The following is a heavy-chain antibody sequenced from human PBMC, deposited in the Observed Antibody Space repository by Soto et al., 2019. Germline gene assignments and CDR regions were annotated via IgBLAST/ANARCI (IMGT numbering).Heavy chain of an antibody. CDR2: IWYDGSNK. J-gene: IGHJ4*02. Sequence: PGGSLRLSCAASGFTFSSYGMHWVHQAPGKGLEWVAVIWYDGSNKYYADSVKGRFTISRDNAKNSPFLQMNSLRDEDTAVYYCARDRPLGVHTYVCDYWGQGTLVTVSS. D-gene: IGHD5-18*01. V-gene: IGHV3-33*01. CDR3: ARDRPLGVHTYVCDY. CDR1: GFTFSSYG.